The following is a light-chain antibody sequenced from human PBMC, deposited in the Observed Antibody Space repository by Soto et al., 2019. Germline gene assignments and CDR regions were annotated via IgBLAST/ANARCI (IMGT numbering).Light chain of an antibody. CDR3: MQSLQTPVT. Sequence: DIVMTQSPLSLPVTPGEPASISCRSSQNLLHSNGYNYLDWYLQKPGQSPQLLIFLGSNRASGVPDRFSGSGSGTDFTLKISRVEAEDVGVYYCMQSLQTPVTFGGGTKVESK. CDR1: QNLLHSNGYNY. J-gene: IGKJ4*01. CDR2: LGS. V-gene: IGKV2-28*01.